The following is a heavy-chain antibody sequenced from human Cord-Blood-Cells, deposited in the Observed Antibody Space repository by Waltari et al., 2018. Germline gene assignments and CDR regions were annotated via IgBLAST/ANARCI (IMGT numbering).Heavy chain of an antibody. CDR3: ARAGSTTTVTTGDWFDP. D-gene: IGHD4-17*01. V-gene: IGHV1-69*06. CDR1: GGTFSRYA. CDR2: IIPIFGTA. Sequence: QVQLVQSGAAVKKPGSSVKVSCQAFGGTFSRYAITWARQAPAPGLEWMGGIIPIFGTANYAQKFQGRVTITADKSTSTAYMELSSLRSEDTAVYYCARAGSTTTVTTGDWFDPWGQGTLVTVSS. J-gene: IGHJ5*02.